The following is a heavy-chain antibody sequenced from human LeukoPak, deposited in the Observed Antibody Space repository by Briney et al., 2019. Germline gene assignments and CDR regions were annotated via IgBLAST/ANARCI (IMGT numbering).Heavy chain of an antibody. CDR3: AKDKTRYGSYGYS. CDR1: GFTFSSYS. D-gene: IGHD5-18*01. J-gene: IGHJ4*02. Sequence: PGGSLRLSCAASGFTFSSYSMNWVRQAPGKGLEWVSSISSSSSYIYYADSVKGRFTISRDNSKNSLYLQMNSLRAEDTALYYCAKDKTRYGSYGYSWGQGTLVTVSS. V-gene: IGHV3-21*04. CDR2: ISSSSSYI.